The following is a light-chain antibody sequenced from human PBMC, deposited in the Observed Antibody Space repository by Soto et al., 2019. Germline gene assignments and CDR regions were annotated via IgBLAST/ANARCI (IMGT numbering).Light chain of an antibody. CDR1: GSNIGAGYD. CDR3: QSYDSGV. CDR2: GNS. V-gene: IGLV1-40*01. Sequence: QSALTQPPSVSGAPGQRGPISCPGGGSNIGAGYDVHWYQQLPGTAPKLLIYGNSNRPSGVPDRFSGSKSGTSASLAITGLQAEDEADYYCQSYDSGVFGTGTKVTVL. J-gene: IGLJ1*01.